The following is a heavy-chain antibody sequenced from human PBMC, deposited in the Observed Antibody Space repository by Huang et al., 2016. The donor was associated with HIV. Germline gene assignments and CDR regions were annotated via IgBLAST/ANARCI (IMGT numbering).Heavy chain of an antibody. CDR2: MLSDGTIH. V-gene: IGHV3-30*02. J-gene: IGHJ6*03. CDR1: GFTFSRYG. Sequence: QVQLVESGGGVVQPGGSLRLSCSASGFTFSRYGMHWVRQAPGKGCEWWACMLSDGTIHFDADSLRGRIIISRDNARNKWFLQVNSLRSEDAGVYYCAKDPHDNGDYSLYQYYYYLDVWGKGTTVTASS. D-gene: IGHD4-17*01. CDR3: AKDPHDNGDYSLYQYYYYLDV.